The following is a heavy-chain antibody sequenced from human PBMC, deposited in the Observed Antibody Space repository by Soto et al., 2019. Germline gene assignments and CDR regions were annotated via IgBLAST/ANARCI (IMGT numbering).Heavy chain of an antibody. V-gene: IGHV3-11*01. CDR3: ARVSWREKYGMDV. CDR1: GLTFSDSY. J-gene: IGHJ6*02. Sequence: GGSLRISSAASGLTFSDSYMSWIRQAPGKGLEWISYIAFSGNTVYYADSLKGRFTISRDNAKNSLYLQMNRLRAEDTAVYYCARVSWREKYGMDVWGQGTTVTVSS. CDR2: IAFSGNTV.